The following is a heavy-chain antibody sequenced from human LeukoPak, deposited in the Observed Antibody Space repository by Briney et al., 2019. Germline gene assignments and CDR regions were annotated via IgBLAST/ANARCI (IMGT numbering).Heavy chain of an antibody. CDR1: GFTSTNNW. Sequence: GEFLKISCKGSGFTSTNNWIGWVRQMPGKGLEWMGIIYLGDSDTRYGPSFQGQVTISADKSITTAYLQWSSLKASDTAMYYCARHPSYTSGWPLDYWGQGTLVTVSS. CDR2: IYLGDSDT. V-gene: IGHV5-51*01. CDR3: ARHPSYTSGWPLDY. D-gene: IGHD6-19*01. J-gene: IGHJ4*02.